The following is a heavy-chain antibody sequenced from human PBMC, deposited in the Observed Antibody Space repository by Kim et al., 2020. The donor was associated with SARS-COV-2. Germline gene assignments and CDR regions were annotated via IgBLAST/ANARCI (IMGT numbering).Heavy chain of an antibody. J-gene: IGHJ6*02. D-gene: IGHD6-6*01. CDR2: ISSSGSTI. V-gene: IGHV3-48*03. CDR1: GFTFSSYE. CDR3: AREKYSSSRYYYYGMDV. Sequence: GGSLRLSCAASGFTFSSYEMNWVRQAPGKGLEWVSYISSSGSTIYYADSVKGRFTISRDNAKNSLYLQMNSLRAEDTAVYYCAREKYSSSRYYYYGMDVWGLGTTVTVSS.